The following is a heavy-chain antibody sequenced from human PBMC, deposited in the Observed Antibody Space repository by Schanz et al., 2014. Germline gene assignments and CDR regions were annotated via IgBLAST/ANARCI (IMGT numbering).Heavy chain of an antibody. D-gene: IGHD3-9*01. V-gene: IGHV1-18*01. CDR3: ATSEYDIVTGSEARLDT. Sequence: QVQLVQSGAEVKKPGASVKVSCKASGYTFTTYAMSWVRQAPGQGLEWVGWISVYTGNTKYGQKNQGRVTMTADTATNTTYMEMRSLISGDTTVYYCATSEYDIVTGSEARLDTWGQGTLVTVSS. CDR2: ISVYTGNT. CDR1: GYTFTTYA. J-gene: IGHJ5*02.